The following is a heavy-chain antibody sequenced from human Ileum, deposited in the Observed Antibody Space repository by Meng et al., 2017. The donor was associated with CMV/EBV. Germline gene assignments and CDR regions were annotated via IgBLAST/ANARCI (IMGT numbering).Heavy chain of an antibody. Sequence: GGSLRLSCAASGFTFSSYSMNWVRQAPGKGLEWVSSISSSSSYIYYADSVKGRFTISRDDAKNSLFLQMNSLRAEDTAVYYCARTNIVRFLIPKGPFDYWGQGTPVTVSS. J-gene: IGHJ4*02. CDR1: GFTFSSYS. V-gene: IGHV3-21*01. CDR3: ARTNIVRFLIPKGPFDY. CDR2: ISSSSSYI. D-gene: IGHD3-3*01.